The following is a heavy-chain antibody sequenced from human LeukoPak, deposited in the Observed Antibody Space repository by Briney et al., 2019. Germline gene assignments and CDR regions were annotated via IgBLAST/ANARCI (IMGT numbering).Heavy chain of an antibody. CDR1: GFTFSSYA. V-gene: IGHV3-30-3*01. J-gene: IGHJ5*02. D-gene: IGHD6-19*01. CDR3: ARDRKQWLSRLTNWFDP. CDR2: ISYDGSNK. Sequence: TGGSLRLSCAASGFTFSSYAMSWVRQAPGKGLEWVAVISYDGSNKYYADSVKGRFTISRDNSKNTLYLQMNSLRAEDTAVYYCARDRKQWLSRLTNWFDPWGQGTLVTVSS.